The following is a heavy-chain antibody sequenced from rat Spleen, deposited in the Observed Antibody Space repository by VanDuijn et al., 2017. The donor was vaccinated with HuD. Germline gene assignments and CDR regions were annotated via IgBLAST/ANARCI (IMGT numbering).Heavy chain of an antibody. J-gene: IGHJ3*01. CDR1: GFTFSSFP. CDR3: TTERYPPFAY. Sequence: EVQVVEFGGGLAQPGRSMKLSCAASGFTFSSFPMAWVRQAPTKGLEWVATISNSGGSTYYRDSVKGRFTISRDNAKSTLYLQMNSLRSEDTATYYCTTERYPPFAYWGQGTLVTVSS. CDR2: ISNSGGST. V-gene: IGHV5-46*01. D-gene: IGHD1-5*01.